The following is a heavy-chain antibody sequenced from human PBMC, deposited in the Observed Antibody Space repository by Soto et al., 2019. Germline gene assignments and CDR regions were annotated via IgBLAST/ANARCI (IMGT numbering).Heavy chain of an antibody. CDR1: GYTFTSYG. D-gene: IGHD3-3*01. CDR3: ARDQDYDFWSGYLWTYYYGMDV. V-gene: IGHV1-18*04. CDR2: ISAYNGNT. J-gene: IGHJ6*04. Sequence: QVQLVQSGAEVKKPGASVKVSCKASGYTFTSYGISWVRQAPGQGLEWMGWISAYNGNTNYAQKLQGRVTMTTDTSTSTAYMELRSLRSDDTAVYYCARDQDYDFWSGYLWTYYYGMDVWGKGTTVTVSS.